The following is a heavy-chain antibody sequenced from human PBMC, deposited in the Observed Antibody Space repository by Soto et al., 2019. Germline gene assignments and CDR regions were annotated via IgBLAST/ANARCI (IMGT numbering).Heavy chain of an antibody. V-gene: IGHV3-64*01. J-gene: IGHJ6*03. Sequence: GGSLRLSCAASGFTFSSYAMHWVRQAPGKGLEYVSAISSNGGSTYYANSVKGRFTISRDNSKNTLYLQMGSLRAEDMAVYYCARMAGDYGDYGIDYYYYMDVWGKGTTVTVSS. CDR2: ISSNGGST. D-gene: IGHD4-17*01. CDR3: ARMAGDYGDYGIDYYYYMDV. CDR1: GFTFSSYA.